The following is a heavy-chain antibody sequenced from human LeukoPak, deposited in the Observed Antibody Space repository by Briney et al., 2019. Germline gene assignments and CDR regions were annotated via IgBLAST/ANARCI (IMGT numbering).Heavy chain of an antibody. CDR3: AKDQDYYDSGGIDY. Sequence: GGSLRLSCAASGFTFTNYAMSWVRQAPGKGLEWVSGISGSGGSTYYADSVKGRFTISRDNSRNTLYLQMNSLRAEDTAVYYCAKDQDYYDSGGIDYWGQGTLVSVSS. D-gene: IGHD3-10*01. J-gene: IGHJ4*02. CDR2: ISGSGGST. CDR1: GFTFTNYA. V-gene: IGHV3-23*01.